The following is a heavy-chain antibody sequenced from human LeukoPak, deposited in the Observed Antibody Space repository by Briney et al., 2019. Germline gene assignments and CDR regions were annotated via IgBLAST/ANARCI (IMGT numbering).Heavy chain of an antibody. D-gene: IGHD3-22*01. V-gene: IGHV4-39*07. CDR3: ARLKYYYDSSGYRAEYFQH. CDR1: GGSISSSSYY. J-gene: IGHJ1*01. Sequence: SETLSLTCTVSGGSISSSSYYWGWIRQPPGKGLEWIGSIYYSGSTYYNPSLKSRVIVSLDKSKNQFSLKLSSVTAADTAVYYCARLKYYYDSSGYRAEYFQHWGQGTLVTVSS. CDR2: IYYSGST.